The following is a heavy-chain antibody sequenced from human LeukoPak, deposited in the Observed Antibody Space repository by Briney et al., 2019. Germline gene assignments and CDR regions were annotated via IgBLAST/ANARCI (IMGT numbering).Heavy chain of an antibody. CDR2: ISGSGGST. D-gene: IGHD5-18*01. Sequence: GGSLRLSCAASGFTFSSYGMHWVRQAPGKGLEWVSAISGSGGSTYYADSVKGRFTISRDNSKNTLYLQMNSLRAEDTAVYYCAKDGTAMVWYNWFDPWGQGTLVTVSS. CDR1: GFTFSSYG. CDR3: AKDGTAMVWYNWFDP. J-gene: IGHJ5*02. V-gene: IGHV3-23*01.